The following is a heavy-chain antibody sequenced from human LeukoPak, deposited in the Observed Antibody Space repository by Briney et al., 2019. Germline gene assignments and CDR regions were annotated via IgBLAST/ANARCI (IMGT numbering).Heavy chain of an antibody. CDR3: ARGRIAVAGTPGAFDY. V-gene: IGHV1-8*02. CDR2: MNPNSGNT. D-gene: IGHD6-19*01. J-gene: IGHJ4*02. CDR1: GYTFTTYY. Sequence: GASVKVSCKASGYTFTTYYMHWVRQAPGQGLEWMGWMNPNSGNTGYAQKFQGRVTMTRNTSISTAYMELSSLRSEDTAVYYCARGRIAVAGTPGAFDYWGQGTLVTVSS.